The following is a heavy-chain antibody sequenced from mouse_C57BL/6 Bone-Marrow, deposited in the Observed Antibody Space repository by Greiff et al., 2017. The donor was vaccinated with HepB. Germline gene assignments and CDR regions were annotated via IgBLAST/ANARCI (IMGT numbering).Heavy chain of an antibody. CDR3: ARDSYGNYGDWYFDV. J-gene: IGHJ1*03. CDR1: GYTFTSYW. Sequence: QVQLQQSGAELVRPGSSVKLSCKASGYTFTSYWMHWVKQRPIQGLEWIGNIDPSDSETHYNQKFKDKATLTVDKSSSTAYMQLSSLTSEDSAVYYCARDSYGNYGDWYFDVWGTGTTVTVSS. V-gene: IGHV1-52*01. CDR2: IDPSDSET. D-gene: IGHD2-1*01.